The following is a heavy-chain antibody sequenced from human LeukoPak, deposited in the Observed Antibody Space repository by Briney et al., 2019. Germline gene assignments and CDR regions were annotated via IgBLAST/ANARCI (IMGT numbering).Heavy chain of an antibody. CDR2: IWYDGSNK. J-gene: IGHJ4*02. Sequence: GGSLRLSCAASGFTFSSYGMHWVRQAPGKGLEWVAVIWYDGSNKYYADSVKGRFTISRDNSMNTLYLQMNSLRAEDTAVYYCARGSGYSSGWYPDYWGQGTLVTVSS. V-gene: IGHV3-33*01. CDR1: GFTFSSYG. CDR3: ARGSGYSSGWYPDY. D-gene: IGHD6-19*01.